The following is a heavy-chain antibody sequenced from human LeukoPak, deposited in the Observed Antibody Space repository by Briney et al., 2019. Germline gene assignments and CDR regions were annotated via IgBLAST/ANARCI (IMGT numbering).Heavy chain of an antibody. V-gene: IGHV3-53*01. Sequence: PGGSLRLSCAASGFTVSSNYMTWVRQAPGKGLEWLSLAYSGGGTYYTDSVKGRFTISRDNSKNTLYLQMNSLRVEDTAVYYCARACCGSSWSTIGNFDYWGQGTLVTVSS. D-gene: IGHD6-13*01. CDR1: GFTVSSNY. J-gene: IGHJ4*02. CDR3: ARACCGSSWSTIGNFDY. CDR2: AYSGGGT.